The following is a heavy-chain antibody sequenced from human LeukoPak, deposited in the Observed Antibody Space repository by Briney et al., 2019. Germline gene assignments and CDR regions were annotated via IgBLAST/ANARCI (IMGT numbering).Heavy chain of an antibody. CDR1: GDIVSSNSAA. D-gene: IGHD5-12*01. V-gene: IGHV6-1*01. J-gene: IGHJ4*02. Sequence: SQTLSLTCAVSGDIVSSNSAAWSWVRQSPSRGLEWLGRTYYRSKWYYDYAVSVKSRLTINPDTSKNQFSLQLNSVTPEDTAVYYCARGATAYFDYWGQGTLVTVSS. CDR3: ARGATAYFDY. CDR2: TYYRSKWYY.